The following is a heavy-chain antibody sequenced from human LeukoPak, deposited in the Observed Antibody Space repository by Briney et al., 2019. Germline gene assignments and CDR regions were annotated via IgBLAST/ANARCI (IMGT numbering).Heavy chain of an antibody. D-gene: IGHD3-10*01. J-gene: IGHJ4*02. Sequence: SETLCLSCTVSGGSISSYYWSWIRQPPGKGLEWVGYIYYSGSTNYNPSLQSRVTISAATTKNPLSLKLSSAAAAATAVYYSAREKYRAGSYYNVWGQETLVTVSS. CDR1: GGSISSYY. V-gene: IGHV4-59*12. CDR2: IYYSGST. CDR3: AREKYRAGSYYNV.